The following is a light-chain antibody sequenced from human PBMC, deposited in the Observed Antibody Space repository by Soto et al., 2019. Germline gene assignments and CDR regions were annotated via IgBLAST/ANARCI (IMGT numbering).Light chain of an antibody. CDR2: EVS. J-gene: IGLJ1*01. Sequence: QSVLTQPPSASGSPGQSATISCTGTSSDVGGYNYVSWYQQHPGKAPKLMIYEVSKRPSGVPDRLSGSKSGNTASLTVSGLQAEDEADYYCSSYAGSNNFGVFGTGTKVTVL. CDR1: SSDVGGYNY. V-gene: IGLV2-8*01. CDR3: SSYAGSNNFGV.